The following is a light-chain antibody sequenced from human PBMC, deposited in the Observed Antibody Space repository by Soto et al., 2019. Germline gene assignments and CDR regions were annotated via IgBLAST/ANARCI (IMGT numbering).Light chain of an antibody. Sequence: MTQSPATLSVSPGVRATLSCRASQSISSSKLAWYQQKPGQAPRLLIYGASNRATGIPARFSGSGSGTDFTLTISSLEPEDFAVYYCQQRSNWPPITFGQGTRLEIK. CDR2: GAS. J-gene: IGKJ5*01. CDR3: QQRSNWPPIT. V-gene: IGKV3D-20*02. CDR1: QSISSS.